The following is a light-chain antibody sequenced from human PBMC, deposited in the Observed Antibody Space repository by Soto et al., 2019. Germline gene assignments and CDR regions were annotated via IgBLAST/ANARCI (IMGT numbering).Light chain of an antibody. V-gene: IGKV1-9*01. CDR3: QQLNSYPLT. J-gene: IGKJ4*01. CDR2: AAS. CDR1: QDVSSY. Sequence: GARVTIPCRASQDVSSYLAWCQQKPGKAPKLLIYAASTLQSGVPSRFSGSGSGTDFTLTISSLQPEDFATYYCQQLNSYPLTFGGGTKVEIK.